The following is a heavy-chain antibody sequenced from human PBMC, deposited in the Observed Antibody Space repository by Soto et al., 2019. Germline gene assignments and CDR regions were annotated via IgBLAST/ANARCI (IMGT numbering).Heavy chain of an antibody. D-gene: IGHD5-18*01. CDR1: GYTFTSHG. CDR2: ISAYNGNT. J-gene: IGHJ4*02. Sequence: QVQLVQSGAEVKKPGASVKVSCKASGYTFTSHGISWVRQAPGQGLEWMGWISAYNGNTNYAQTLEGRVPMATDSSTSTAYMERRSLTSGDTAVYYCARAFGYSYGFDYWGQGTLVTVSS. CDR3: ARAFGYSYGFDY. V-gene: IGHV1-18*01.